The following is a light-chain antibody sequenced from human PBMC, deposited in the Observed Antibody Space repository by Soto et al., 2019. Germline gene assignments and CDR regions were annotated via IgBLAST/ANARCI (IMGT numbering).Light chain of an antibody. CDR2: IAS. Sequence: DIQFTQSPSFLSASVGDRVTRTCRASQGIRNYLAWYQQKPGRAPKLLIYIASTLQSGVPSRFSGSYSGTEFTLTITSLQPEDFATYYCQKVNSYPINFGQGTRLEIK. V-gene: IGKV1-9*01. J-gene: IGKJ5*01. CDR1: QGIRNY. CDR3: QKVNSYPIN.